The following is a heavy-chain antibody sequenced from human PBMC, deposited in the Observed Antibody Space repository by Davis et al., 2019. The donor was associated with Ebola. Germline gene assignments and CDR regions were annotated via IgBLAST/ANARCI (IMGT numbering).Heavy chain of an antibody. CDR3: AKKTGYCSGGTCYGQDAVENFFDS. CDR2: ISGSGGST. V-gene: IGHV3-23*01. J-gene: IGHJ5*01. D-gene: IGHD2-15*01. CDR1: GFTFSSYA. Sequence: GGSLRLSCAASGFTFSSYAMSWVRQAPGKGLEWVSAISGSGGSTYCADSVKGRFTVSRDNSKNTLYLQMNSLRGEDTAVYYCAKKTGYCSGGTCYGQDAVENFFDSWGQGTQVTVSS.